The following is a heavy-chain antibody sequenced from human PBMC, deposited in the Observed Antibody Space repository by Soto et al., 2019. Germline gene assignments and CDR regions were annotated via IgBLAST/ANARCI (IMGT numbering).Heavy chain of an antibody. CDR1: GGSFSGYY. Sequence: PSETLSLTCAVYGGSFSGYYWSWIRQPPGKGLEWIGEINHSGSTNYNPSLKSRVTISVDTPKNQFSLKLSSVTAADTAVYYCAVLLLWFGEPIDVWGQGTTVTVSS. J-gene: IGHJ6*02. CDR2: INHSGST. CDR3: AVLLLWFGEPIDV. V-gene: IGHV4-34*01. D-gene: IGHD3-10*01.